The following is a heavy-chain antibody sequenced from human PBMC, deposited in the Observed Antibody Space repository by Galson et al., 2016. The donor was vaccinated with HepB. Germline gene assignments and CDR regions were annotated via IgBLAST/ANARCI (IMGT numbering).Heavy chain of an antibody. J-gene: IGHJ2*01. CDR2: VAGSGHDI. CDR1: GFTFSSYA. Sequence: SLRLSCAASGFTFSSYAMSWVRQAPGKGLEWVSGVAGSGHDINYVESVKGRFTISRDNSKNTLNLEMNSLRSEDTAVYFCAKARHITRSGVLIPRWYFDLWGRGTLVTVSS. D-gene: IGHD3-3*01. V-gene: IGHV3-23*01. CDR3: AKARHITRSGVLIPRWYFDL.